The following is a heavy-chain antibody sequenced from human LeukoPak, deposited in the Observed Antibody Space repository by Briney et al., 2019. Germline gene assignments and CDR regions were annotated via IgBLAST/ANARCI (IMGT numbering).Heavy chain of an antibody. CDR1: GFSFISYG. J-gene: IGHJ4*02. D-gene: IGHD4-17*01. CDR3: AKRPSDYGDYVTYFDY. V-gene: IGHV3-30*18. CDR2: ISGDGRNK. Sequence: GGSLRLSCAASGFSFISYGMHWVRQAPGKGLEWVGVISGDGRNKKYADSVKGRFTISRDNSKDTLYLQMNSLRDEDTAVYYCAKRPSDYGDYVTYFDYWGQGTLVTVSS.